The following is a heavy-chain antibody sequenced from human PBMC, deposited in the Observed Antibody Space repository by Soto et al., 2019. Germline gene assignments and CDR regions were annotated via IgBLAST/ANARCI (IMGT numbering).Heavy chain of an antibody. CDR1: GFTFRSYS. J-gene: IGHJ3*01. Sequence: EVQLVESGGGLVXXGXSLRVSCAASGFTFRSYSMNWVRQAPGKGLEWISTISSNSAYIYYADSVEGRFTISRDNARNSVYLQLNSLRAEDTAIYFCSRDQSLGQPVAFDVWGQGTMVTVSS. CDR3: SRDQSLGQPVAFDV. CDR2: ISSNSAYI. V-gene: IGHV3-21*01.